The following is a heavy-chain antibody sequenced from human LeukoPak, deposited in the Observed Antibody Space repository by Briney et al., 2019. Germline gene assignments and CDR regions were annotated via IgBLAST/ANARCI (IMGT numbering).Heavy chain of an antibody. CDR3: ARWRWAVNDAFDI. Sequence: ASVKVSCKASGYTFTGYYMHWVRQAPGQGLEWMGWINPNSGGTNYAQKFQGRVTMTRDTSISTAYMELSRLRSDDTAVYYCARWRWAVNDAFDIWGQGTMVTVSS. CDR2: INPNSGGT. D-gene: IGHD4-23*01. V-gene: IGHV1-2*02. CDR1: GYTFTGYY. J-gene: IGHJ3*02.